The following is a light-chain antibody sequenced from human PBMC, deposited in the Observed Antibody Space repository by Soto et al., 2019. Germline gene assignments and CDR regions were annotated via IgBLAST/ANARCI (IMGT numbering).Light chain of an antibody. Sequence: QSGLTQPPSVSGAPGHRVTMSCTGISSNIGAGYGVYWYQHLPGTAPKLLIYGNSNRPSGVPDRFSGSKSGPSASLAITGLQAEDEADYYCQSYDSSLSAPYVFGTGTKDTVL. CDR3: QSYDSSLSAPYV. V-gene: IGLV1-40*01. CDR2: GNS. J-gene: IGLJ1*01. CDR1: SSNIGAGYG.